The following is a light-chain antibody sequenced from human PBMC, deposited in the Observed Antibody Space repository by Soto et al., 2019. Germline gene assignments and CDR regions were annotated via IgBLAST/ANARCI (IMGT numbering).Light chain of an antibody. J-gene: IGLJ1*01. CDR2: EGN. V-gene: IGLV2-23*01. CDR1: SSDVESYKL. Sequence: QPALTQPASVSESPGQSITISCTGTSSDVESYKLVSWYQQHPDKAPKLIIYEGNKRPSGVSNRFSGSKSGNTASLTISGLQAEDDADYYCCSYAGSTTFYVFGTGTKVTVL. CDR3: CSYAGSTTFYV.